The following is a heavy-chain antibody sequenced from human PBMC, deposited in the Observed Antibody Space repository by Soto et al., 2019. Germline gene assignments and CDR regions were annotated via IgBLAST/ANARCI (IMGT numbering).Heavy chain of an antibody. D-gene: IGHD3-10*01. Sequence: QVQVVESGGGVVQPGRSLRLSCAASGFTFSSQAMHWVRQAPGKGLEWVAIISYDGNNKHYADSVKGRFTISRDNSKNTLHLQLNSLRGEDTAVFYCAKGRDFYGYYGMDVWGQGTTVTVSS. CDR2: ISYDGNNK. CDR3: AKGRDFYGYYGMDV. CDR1: GFTFSSQA. J-gene: IGHJ6*01. V-gene: IGHV3-30-3*01.